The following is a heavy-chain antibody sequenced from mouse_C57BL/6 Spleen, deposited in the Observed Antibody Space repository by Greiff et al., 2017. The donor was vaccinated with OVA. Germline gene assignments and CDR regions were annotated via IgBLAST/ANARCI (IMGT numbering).Heavy chain of an antibody. CDR2: ISSGSSTI. D-gene: IGHD2-3*01. CDR1: GFTFSDYG. CDR3: AREDDGYYPAWFAY. J-gene: IGHJ3*01. Sequence: EVQRVESGGGLVKPGGSLKLSCAASGFTFSDYGMHWVRQAPEKGLEWVAYISSGSSTIYYADTVKGRFTISRDNAKNTLFLQMTSLRSEDTAMYYCAREDDGYYPAWFAYWGQGTLVTVSA. V-gene: IGHV5-17*01.